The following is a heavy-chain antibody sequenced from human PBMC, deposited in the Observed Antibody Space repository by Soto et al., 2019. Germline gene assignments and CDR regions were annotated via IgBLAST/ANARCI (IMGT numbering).Heavy chain of an antibody. CDR3: ARLPGGGTTHWFDP. Sequence: QLQLQESGPGLVKPSETLSLTCTVSGGSISSSNYYWGWIRQPPGKGLEWIGTIYYSGSTYYNPSLKSLVTISVDTSKNQFSLKLSSVTAADTAVYYCARLPGGGTTHWFDPLGPGTLVTVSS. V-gene: IGHV4-39*01. J-gene: IGHJ5*02. CDR2: IYYSGST. D-gene: IGHD3-10*01. CDR1: GGSISSSNYY.